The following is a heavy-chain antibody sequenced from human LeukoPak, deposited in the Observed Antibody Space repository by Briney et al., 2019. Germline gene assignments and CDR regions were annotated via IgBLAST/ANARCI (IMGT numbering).Heavy chain of an antibody. CDR3: ARATASGYAFDI. Sequence: GGSLRLSCAASGFSLNTYSMNWVRQAPGKGLEWVSSISSSSSYIYYADSVKGRFTISRDNAKNSLYLQMNSLRAEDTAVYYCARATASGYAFDIWGQGTMVTVSS. D-gene: IGHD1-1*01. CDR1: GFSLNTYS. V-gene: IGHV3-21*01. CDR2: ISSSSSYI. J-gene: IGHJ3*02.